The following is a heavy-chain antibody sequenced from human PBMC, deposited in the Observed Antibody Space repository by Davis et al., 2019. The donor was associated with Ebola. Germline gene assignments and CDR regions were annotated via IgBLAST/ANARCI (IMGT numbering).Heavy chain of an antibody. J-gene: IGHJ6*02. CDR3: ARVGSGEFFYYYGMDV. CDR2: ISNSNNYT. V-gene: IGHV3-11*05. CDR1: GFTFSDYY. Sequence: PGGSLRLSCAASGFTFSDYYMSWIRQAPGKGLEWVSYISNSNNYTYYADSVKGRFTISRDNAKNSLYLQMNSLRAEDTAVYYCARVGSGEFFYYYGMDVWGQGTTVTVSS. D-gene: IGHD3-10*01.